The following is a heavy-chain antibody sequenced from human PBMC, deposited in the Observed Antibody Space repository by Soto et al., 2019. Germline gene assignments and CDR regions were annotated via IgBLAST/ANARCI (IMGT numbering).Heavy chain of an antibody. V-gene: IGHV1-69*01. CDR3: SRGKTDYYEGNYYGMGV. CDR1: GGTFSSYA. J-gene: IGHJ6*02. D-gene: IGHD3-22*01. Sequence: QVQLVQSGAEVKKPGSSVKVSCKASGGTFSSYAISWVRQAPGQGLEWMGGIIPIFGTANYAQKFQGRVTITADESTSTAYMELSSLRSEDTAVYYCSRGKTDYYEGNYYGMGVWGQGTTVTVSS. CDR2: IIPIFGTA.